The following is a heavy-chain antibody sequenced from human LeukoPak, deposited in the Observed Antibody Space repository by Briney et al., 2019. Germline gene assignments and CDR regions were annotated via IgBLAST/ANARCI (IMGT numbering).Heavy chain of an antibody. CDR1: GFTLSNLW. CDR3: ARDGFAWVLGIEYGWFDC. V-gene: IGHV3-7*03. D-gene: IGHD3-16*01. Sequence: TGGSLTLSCAASGFTLSNLWMIWVLQAPGNGLEGLANMNQDGSEKYYVHSVKSRFTISRDNAKKSLYLQMTSLRGEDTDVYYCARDGFAWVLGIEYGWFDCWAGGPVV. CDR2: MNQDGSEK. J-gene: IGHJ4*02.